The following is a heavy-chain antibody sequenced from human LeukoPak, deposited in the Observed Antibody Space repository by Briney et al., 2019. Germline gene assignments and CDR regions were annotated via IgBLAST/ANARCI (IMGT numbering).Heavy chain of an antibody. J-gene: IGHJ5*02. CDR2: VYYNGGT. Sequence: SETLSPTCSVSGDSITNTNYYWAWIRQSPGQGLEWIGSVYYNGGTYYNPSLESRVTISVDTSKHFSLKVNSVTAADTAVYFCARQSFGVLLGWFDPWGQGSLVTVSP. V-gene: IGHV4-39*01. D-gene: IGHD3-3*01. CDR3: ARQSFGVLLGWFDP. CDR1: GDSITNTNYY.